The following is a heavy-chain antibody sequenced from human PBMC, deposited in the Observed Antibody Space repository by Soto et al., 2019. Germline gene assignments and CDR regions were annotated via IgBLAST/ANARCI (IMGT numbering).Heavy chain of an antibody. J-gene: IGHJ4*02. CDR2: LYYSGSP. Sequence: VQLQESGPGLVKPSGTLVLTCAGSGYPVSSASFYLSLIRAPPGEGLEWIGYLYYSGSPNYDPSLKSRVTISMHTSNNQFSLKLTSVTAADTAVYYCARMRYSYGARNFDYWGQGALVTVSP. CDR1: GYPVSSASFY. V-gene: IGHV4-61*01. CDR3: ARMRYSYGARNFDY. D-gene: IGHD5-18*01.